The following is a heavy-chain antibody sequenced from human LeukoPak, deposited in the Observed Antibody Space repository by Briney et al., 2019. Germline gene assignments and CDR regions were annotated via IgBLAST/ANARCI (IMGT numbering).Heavy chain of an antibody. CDR1: GYTFNSYY. Sequence: ASVKVSCKTSGYTFNSYYMHWVRQAPGQGLEWVGIINPTGDPTTYAQKFQGRVTMASDMSTSTVYMELSSLRSEDTAVYYCARSSGSYSSLFYMHVWGKGTTVTVSS. D-gene: IGHD3-22*01. CDR2: INPTGDPT. J-gene: IGHJ6*03. CDR3: ARSSGSYSSLFYMHV. V-gene: IGHV1-46*02.